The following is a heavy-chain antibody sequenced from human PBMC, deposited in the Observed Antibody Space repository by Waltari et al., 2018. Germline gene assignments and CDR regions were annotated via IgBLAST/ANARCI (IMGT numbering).Heavy chain of an antibody. CDR3: ARSYPAAADPSRYGMDV. V-gene: IGHV1-2*06. CDR1: GYTFTGYY. CDR2: INPNSGGT. Sequence: QVQLVQSGAEVKKPGASVKVSCKASGYTFTGYYMHWVRQAPGQGLEWMGRINPNSGGTNYAQKFQGRVTMTRDTSISTAYMELSRLRSDDTAVYYCARSYPAAADPSRYGMDVWGQGTTVTVSS. J-gene: IGHJ6*02. D-gene: IGHD6-13*01.